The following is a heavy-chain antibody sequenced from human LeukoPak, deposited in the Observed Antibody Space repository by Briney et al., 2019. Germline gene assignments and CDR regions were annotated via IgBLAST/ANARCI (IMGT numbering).Heavy chain of an antibody. J-gene: IGHJ4*02. D-gene: IGHD3-10*01. Sequence: GGSLRLSCAASGFTLNNYWMTWFRQAPGKGLEWVANIKQDGTEIYYVDSVRGRFIISRDNAENSLYLQMNSLRVEDTAVYYCARTPDGADYWGQGTLVTVSS. CDR3: ARTPDGADY. CDR2: IKQDGTEI. CDR1: GFTLNNYW. V-gene: IGHV3-7*01.